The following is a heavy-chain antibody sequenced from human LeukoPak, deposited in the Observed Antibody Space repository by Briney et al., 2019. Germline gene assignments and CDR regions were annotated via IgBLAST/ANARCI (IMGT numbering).Heavy chain of an antibody. CDR3: ARARRYSSSSGGWFDY. Sequence: KPSETLSLTCTVSGGSISSSSYYWGWIRQPPGKGLEWIGSIYYSGSTYYNPSLKSRVTISVDTSKNQFSLKLSSVTAADTAVYYCARARRYSSSSGGWFDYWGQGTLVTVSS. CDR2: IYYSGST. V-gene: IGHV4-39*07. D-gene: IGHD6-6*01. J-gene: IGHJ4*02. CDR1: GGSISSSSYY.